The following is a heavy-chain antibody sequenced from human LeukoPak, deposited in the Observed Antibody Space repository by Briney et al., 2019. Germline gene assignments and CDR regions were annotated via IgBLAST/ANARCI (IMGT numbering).Heavy chain of an antibody. J-gene: IGHJ4*02. CDR1: GCRFSNDW. V-gene: IGHV5-51*01. CDR2: IYPADSDT. Sequence: GESLQISCKGSGCRFSNDWIGWVRQMPGKGLEWMGIIYPADSDTKYSPSFQGQVTISADKSISTAYLQWNSLGASDTAMYYCARRGCIGGTCYGYWGQGTLVTVSS. CDR3: ARRGCIGGTCYGY. D-gene: IGHD2-15*01.